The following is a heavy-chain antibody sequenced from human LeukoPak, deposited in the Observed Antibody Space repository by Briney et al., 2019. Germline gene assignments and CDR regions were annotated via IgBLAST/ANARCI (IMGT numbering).Heavy chain of an antibody. D-gene: IGHD1-26*01. Sequence: GASVKVSCKASGYTFTSYGISWVRQAPGQGLEWMGWISAYNGNTNYAQKLQGRVTMTTDTPTSTAYMELRSLRSDDTAVYYCARDRGSYGAAYYFDYWGQGTLVTVSS. J-gene: IGHJ4*02. V-gene: IGHV1-18*01. CDR2: ISAYNGNT. CDR3: ARDRGSYGAAYYFDY. CDR1: GYTFTSYG.